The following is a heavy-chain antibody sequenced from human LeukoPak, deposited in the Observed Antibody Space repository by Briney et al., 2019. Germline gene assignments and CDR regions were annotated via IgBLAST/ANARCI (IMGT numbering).Heavy chain of an antibody. CDR1: GFTFSNAW. J-gene: IGHJ4*02. D-gene: IGHD6-13*01. Sequence: GGSLRLSCAASGFTFSNAWMSWVRQAPGKGLEWVGRIKSKTDGGTTDYTAPVKGRFTISRDDSKNTLYLQMNSLKTEDTAVYYCTTFEHAIAAAGQSDYWGQGTLVTVSS. CDR3: TTFEHAIAAAGQSDY. V-gene: IGHV3-15*01. CDR2: IKSKTDGGTT.